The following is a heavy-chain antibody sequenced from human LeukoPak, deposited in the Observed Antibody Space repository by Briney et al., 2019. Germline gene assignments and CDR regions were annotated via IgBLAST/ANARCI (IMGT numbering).Heavy chain of an antibody. D-gene: IGHD3-3*01. J-gene: IGHJ5*02. CDR1: GCTFSSYA. CDR3: ARVKDRDFWSGYQEP. CDR2: IIPIFGTA. Sequence: SVKVSCKASGCTFSSYAISWVRQAPGQGLEWMGGIIPIFGTANYAQKFQGRVTITTDESTSTAYMELSSLRSEDTAVYYCARVKDRDFWSGYQEPWGQGTLVTVSS. V-gene: IGHV1-69*05.